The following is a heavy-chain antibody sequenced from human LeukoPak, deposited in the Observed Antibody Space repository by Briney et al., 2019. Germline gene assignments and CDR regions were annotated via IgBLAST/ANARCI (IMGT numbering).Heavy chain of an antibody. Sequence: PGGSLRLSCTASGFTFSNYWMSWVRQAPGKGLEWVANIKQDGSEKYYVDSVKGRFTISRDNAKNSLYLQMNSLRAEDTAVYYCARETEYSSSSRAVWYYYYGMDVWGQGTTVTVSS. D-gene: IGHD6-6*01. V-gene: IGHV3-7*03. CDR1: GFTFSNYW. CDR2: IKQDGSEK. CDR3: ARETEYSSSSRAVWYYYYGMDV. J-gene: IGHJ6*02.